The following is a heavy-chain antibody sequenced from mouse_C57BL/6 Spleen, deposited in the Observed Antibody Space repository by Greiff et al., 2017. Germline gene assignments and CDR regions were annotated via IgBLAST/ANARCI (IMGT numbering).Heavy chain of an antibody. D-gene: IGHD1-1*01. V-gene: IGHV2-3*01. CDR2: IWGDGST. J-gene: IGHJ4*01. CDR3: AKPTVYYGSSYVDYAMDY. Sequence: QVQLKESGPGLVAPSQSLSITCTVSGFSLTSYGVSWVRQPPGKGLEWLGVIWGDGSTNYHSALISRLSISKDNSKSQVFLKLNSRQTDDTATYYCAKPTVYYGSSYVDYAMDYWGQGTSVTVSS. CDR1: GFSLTSYG.